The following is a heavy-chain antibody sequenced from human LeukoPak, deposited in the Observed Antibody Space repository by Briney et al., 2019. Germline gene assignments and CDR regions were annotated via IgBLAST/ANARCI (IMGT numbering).Heavy chain of an antibody. J-gene: IGHJ6*03. CDR3: ARGIMTPYYMDV. CDR2: ISSSSSYI. Sequence: GRSLRLSCAASGFTLSSYSMNWVRQAPGKGLEWVSFISSSSSYIYYADSVKGRFTISRDNAKNSLFLQMNSLRAEDTAVYYCARGIMTPYYMDVWGKGTTVTVSS. V-gene: IGHV3-21*01. D-gene: IGHD3-16*01. CDR1: GFTLSSYS.